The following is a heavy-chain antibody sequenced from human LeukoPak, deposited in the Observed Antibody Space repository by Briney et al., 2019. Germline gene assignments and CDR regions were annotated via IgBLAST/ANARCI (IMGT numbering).Heavy chain of an antibody. V-gene: IGHV1-2*02. CDR3: ARDSSFDI. J-gene: IGHJ3*02. CDR1: GYTFSDFH. Sequence: GASVKVSCKASGYTFSDFHMHWVRQAPGQGLEWMGWINPKSGGTNYAQKFQGRVTMTRDTSISTAYMELSRLRSDDTAVYYCARDSSFDIWGQGTMVTVSS. CDR2: INPKSGGT.